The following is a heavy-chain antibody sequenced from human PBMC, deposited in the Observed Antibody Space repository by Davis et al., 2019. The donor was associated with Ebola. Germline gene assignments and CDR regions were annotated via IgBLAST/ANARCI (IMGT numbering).Heavy chain of an antibody. CDR1: GVSVSGNNGA. Sequence: PSETLSLTCAISGVSVSGNNGAWNWIRQSPSRGLEWLGRTYYSSKWYNDYAVSVKSRITINPDTSKNQFSLKLSSVTAADTAVYYCARGWLRGAMDVWGKGTTVTVSS. V-gene: IGHV6-1*01. CDR3: ARGWLRGAMDV. D-gene: IGHD5-12*01. CDR2: TYYSSKWYN. J-gene: IGHJ6*04.